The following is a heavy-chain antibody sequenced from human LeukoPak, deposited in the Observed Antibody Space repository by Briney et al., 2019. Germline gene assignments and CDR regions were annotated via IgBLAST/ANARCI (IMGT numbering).Heavy chain of an antibody. V-gene: IGHV3-11*04. Sequence: GGSLRLSCAASGFTFSSYWMSWIRQAPGKGLEWVSYISSSGGRIQYADSVKGRFTISRDNAKNSLFLQMNSLRADDTGVYYCARDPSPMDVWGKGTTVTVSS. D-gene: IGHD6-6*01. J-gene: IGHJ6*03. CDR3: ARDPSPMDV. CDR2: ISSSGGRI. CDR1: GFTFSSYW.